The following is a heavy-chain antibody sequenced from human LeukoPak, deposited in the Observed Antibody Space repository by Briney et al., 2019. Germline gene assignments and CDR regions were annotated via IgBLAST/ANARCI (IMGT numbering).Heavy chain of an antibody. CDR1: GYSISSGYY. J-gene: IGHJ4*02. D-gene: IGHD3-10*01. CDR2: IYHSGST. Sequence: PSETLSLTCTVSGYSISSGYYWGWIRQPPGKGLEWIGSIYHSGSTYYNPSLKSRVTISVDTSKNQFSLKLSSVTAADTAVYYCARHLYYYGSGSLSEFDYWGQGTLVTVSS. CDR3: ARHLYYYGSGSLSEFDY. V-gene: IGHV4-38-2*02.